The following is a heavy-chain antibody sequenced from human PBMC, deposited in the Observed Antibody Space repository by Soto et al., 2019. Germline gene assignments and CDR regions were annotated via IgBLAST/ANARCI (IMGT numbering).Heavy chain of an antibody. J-gene: IGHJ6*02. V-gene: IGHV5-51*01. CDR3: ARQTSSSWYPYYYYYYGMDV. D-gene: IGHD6-13*01. CDR1: GYSFTSYW. CDR2: IYPGDSDT. Sequence: VESLKISCKGSGYSFTSYWSGWVRQMPGKGLEWMGIIYPGDSDTRYSPSFQGQVTISADKSISTAYLQWSSLKASDTAMYYCARQTSSSWYPYYYYYYGMDVWGQGTTVTVSS.